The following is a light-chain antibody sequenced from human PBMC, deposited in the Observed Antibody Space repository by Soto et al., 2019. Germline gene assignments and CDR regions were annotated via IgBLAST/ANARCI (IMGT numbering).Light chain of an antibody. J-gene: IGKJ1*01. V-gene: IGKV3-20*01. CDR1: QSVSNY. Sequence: EIVLTQSPGTLSLSPGERATLSCRASQSVSNYLAWYQRKPGQAPRLLIYGASSRATGIPDRFSGSGSGTDFPPTTSRLEPEDFAVYYCHQYGGSPQTFGQGTKVDIK. CDR2: GAS. CDR3: HQYGGSPQT.